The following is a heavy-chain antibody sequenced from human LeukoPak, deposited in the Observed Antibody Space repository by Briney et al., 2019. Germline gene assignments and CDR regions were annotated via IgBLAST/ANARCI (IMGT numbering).Heavy chain of an antibody. CDR1: GFTFDDYA. V-gene: IGHV3-9*01. CDR3: AKESTAFDI. CDR2: ISWNSGSI. J-gene: IGHJ3*02. Sequence: GRSLRLSCAASGFTFDDYAMHWVRQAPGEGLEWVSGISWNSGSIGYADSVKGRFTISRDNAKNSLYLQMNSLRAEDTALYYCAKESTAFDIWGQGTMVTVSS.